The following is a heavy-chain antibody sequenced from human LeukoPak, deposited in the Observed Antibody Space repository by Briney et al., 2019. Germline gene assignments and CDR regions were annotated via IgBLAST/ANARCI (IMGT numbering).Heavy chain of an antibody. V-gene: IGHV1-2*02. D-gene: IGHD1-26*01. CDR2: INPNSGGT. CDR3: ARVSYSGSYYETMDV. Sequence: GASVTVSCKASGYTFTGYYMHWVRQAPGQGLEWMGWINPNSGGTNYAQKFQGRVTMTRDTSISTAYMELSRLRSDDTAVYYCARVSYSGSYYETMDVWGKGTTVTVSS. J-gene: IGHJ6*03. CDR1: GYTFTGYY.